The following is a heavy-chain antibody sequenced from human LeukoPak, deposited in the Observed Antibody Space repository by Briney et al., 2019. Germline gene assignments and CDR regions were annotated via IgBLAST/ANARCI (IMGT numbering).Heavy chain of an antibody. V-gene: IGHV1-2*02. CDR2: INPNSGGT. D-gene: IGHD5-24*01. CDR1: GGTFSSYA. Sequence: ASVKVSCKASGGTFSSYAISWVRQAPGQGLEWMGWINPNSGGTNYAQKFQGRVTMTRDTSISTAYMELSRLRSDDTAVYYCARVRKVLKDGYNYWGQGTLVTVSS. CDR3: ARVRKVLKDGYNY. J-gene: IGHJ4*02.